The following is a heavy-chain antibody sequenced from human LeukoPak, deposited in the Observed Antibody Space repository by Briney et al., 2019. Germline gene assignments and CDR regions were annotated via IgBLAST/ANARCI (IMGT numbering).Heavy chain of an antibody. CDR3: ARGVVVPAAPYYFDY. D-gene: IGHD2-2*01. V-gene: IGHV4-30-2*01. CDR2: IYHSGST. CDR1: GGSISSGGYY. Sequence: SETLSLTCTVSGGSISSGGYYWSWIRQPPGKGLEWIGYIYHSGSTYYNPSLKSRVTISVDRSKNQFSLKLSSVTAADTAVYYCARGVVVPAAPYYFDYWGQGTLVTVSS. J-gene: IGHJ4*02.